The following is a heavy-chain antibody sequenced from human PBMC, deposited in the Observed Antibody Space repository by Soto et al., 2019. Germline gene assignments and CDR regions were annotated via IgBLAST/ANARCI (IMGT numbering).Heavy chain of an antibody. CDR2: ISGSGGST. CDR3: AKDQRFLEWLDNWFDP. Sequence: EVQLLESGGGLVQPGGSLRLSCAASGFTFRSYAMSWVRQAPGKGLEWVSAISGSGGSTYYADSVKGRFTISRDNSKNTLYLQMNSLRAEDTAVYYCAKDQRFLEWLDNWFDPWGQGTLVTVSS. V-gene: IGHV3-23*01. J-gene: IGHJ5*02. D-gene: IGHD3-3*01. CDR1: GFTFRSYA.